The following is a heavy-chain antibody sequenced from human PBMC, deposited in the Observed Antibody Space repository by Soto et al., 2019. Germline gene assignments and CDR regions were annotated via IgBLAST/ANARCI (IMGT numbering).Heavy chain of an antibody. J-gene: IGHJ4*02. CDR3: ASMGYHYGSGSYPLDY. CDR1: GGSISSYY. D-gene: IGHD3-10*01. V-gene: IGHV4-59*08. Sequence: SETLSLTCTVSGGSISSYYWTWIRQPPGKGLEWIRFMYNSGSTHYNPSLKSRDTISIDTSKNQFSLKLRTVTAADTAVYYCASMGYHYGSGSYPLDYWGQGTLVTVS. CDR2: MYNSGST.